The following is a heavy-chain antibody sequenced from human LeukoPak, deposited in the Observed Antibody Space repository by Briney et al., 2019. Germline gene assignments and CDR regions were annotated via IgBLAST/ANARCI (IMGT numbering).Heavy chain of an antibody. V-gene: IGHV3-53*05. D-gene: IGHD5-24*01. CDR3: AKGVEMATISNWFDP. J-gene: IGHJ5*02. CDR1: GFSVSNNY. CDR2: IYMGGST. Sequence: GGSLRLSCAASGFSVSNNYMSWVRQAPGKGLEWVSFIYMGGSTYYADSVKGRFTISRDNSKNTLYLQMNSLRAEDTAVYYCAKGVEMATISNWFDPWGQGTLVTVSS.